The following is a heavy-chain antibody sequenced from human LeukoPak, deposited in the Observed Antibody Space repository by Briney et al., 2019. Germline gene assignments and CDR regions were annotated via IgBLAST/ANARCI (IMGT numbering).Heavy chain of an antibody. CDR1: GFTFSSYW. CDR2: IKQDGSVQ. Sequence: GGSLSLSFSASGFTFSSYWMSWVRRAPGKGLEWMANIKQDGSVQNYVDSVKGRFTISRDNAKDSLFLQLNNLRAEDTAVYFCARDGIMTYAFDIWGQGTKVTVSP. V-gene: IGHV3-7*01. D-gene: IGHD1-1*01. CDR3: ARDGIMTYAFDI. J-gene: IGHJ3*02.